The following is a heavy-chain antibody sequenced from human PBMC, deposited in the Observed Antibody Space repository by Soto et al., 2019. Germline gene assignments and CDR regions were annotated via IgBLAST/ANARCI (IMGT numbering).Heavy chain of an antibody. Sequence: ASGTLSLTRAVSGGSISSGGFSWSWIRQPPGKGLEWIGYIYHSGSTYYNPSPKSRVTISVDRSKNQFSLKLSSVTAADTAVYYCARVPDRWGQGTLVTVSS. CDR1: GGSISSGGFS. J-gene: IGHJ5*02. CDR3: ARVPDR. CDR2: IYHSGST. D-gene: IGHD2-2*01. V-gene: IGHV4-30-2*01.